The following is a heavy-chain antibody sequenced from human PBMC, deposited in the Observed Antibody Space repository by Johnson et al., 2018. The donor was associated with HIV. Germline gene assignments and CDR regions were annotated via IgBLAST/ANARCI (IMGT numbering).Heavy chain of an antibody. V-gene: IGHV3-30*03. D-gene: IGHD1-26*01. Sequence: VQLMESGGGLVQPGRSLRLSCAASGFTFSGYGMHWVRQAPGKGLEWVAVISYDGSNKYYADSVKGRFTISRDNSKNTLYLQMNSLRAEDTAVYYCARMGGATYAFDIWGQGTMVTVSS. CDR3: ARMGGATYAFDI. CDR2: ISYDGSNK. J-gene: IGHJ3*02. CDR1: GFTFSGYG.